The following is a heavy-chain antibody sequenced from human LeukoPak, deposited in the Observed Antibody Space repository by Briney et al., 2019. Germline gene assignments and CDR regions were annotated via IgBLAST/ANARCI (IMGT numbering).Heavy chain of an antibody. Sequence: SVKVSCKASGGTFSSYAISWVRQAPGQGLEWMGRIIPIFGTANYAQKFQGRVTITTDESTSTAYMELSSLRSEDTAVYYCAREPSFGWLRNHDAFDIWGPGTIVTVSS. V-gene: IGHV1-69*05. CDR2: IIPIFGTA. CDR3: AREPSFGWLRNHDAFDI. D-gene: IGHD5-12*01. CDR1: GGTFSSYA. J-gene: IGHJ3*02.